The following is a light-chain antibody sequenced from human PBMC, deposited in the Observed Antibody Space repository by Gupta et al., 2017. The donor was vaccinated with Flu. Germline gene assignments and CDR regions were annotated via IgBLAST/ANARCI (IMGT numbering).Light chain of an antibody. V-gene: IGKV3-20*01. CDR2: GAS. Sequence: EIVLTQYPGTLSLSPGERATLSCRASQSVSSSYLAWYQQKPGQAPRLLIYGASSRATGIPDRFSGSGSGTDFTLTISRREQEDFAVYYCQQYGSSSTWTFGQGTKVEIK. CDR3: QQYGSSSTWT. J-gene: IGKJ1*01. CDR1: QSVSSSY.